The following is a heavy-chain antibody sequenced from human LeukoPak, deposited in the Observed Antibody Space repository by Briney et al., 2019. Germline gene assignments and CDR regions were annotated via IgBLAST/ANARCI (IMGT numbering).Heavy chain of an antibody. Sequence: TSETLSLTCGVSGGSISGTNWWSWVRQPPGQGLEWIGEISLRGLTNYNPSLRSRLTMSLDESKNQVSLNLTSVTAADTAVYYCSRESGPFSPFGFWGQGTLVSVHS. V-gene: IGHV4-4*02. CDR1: GGSISGTNW. CDR3: SRESGPFSPFGF. CDR2: ISLRGLT. D-gene: IGHD1-26*01. J-gene: IGHJ4*02.